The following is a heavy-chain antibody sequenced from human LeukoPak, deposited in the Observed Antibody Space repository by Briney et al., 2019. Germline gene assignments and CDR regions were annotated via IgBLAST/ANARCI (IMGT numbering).Heavy chain of an antibody. D-gene: IGHD4-11*01. Sequence: SETLSLTCTVSGGSISSGGYYWSWIRQPPGKGLEWIGYIYHSGSTYYNPSLKSRVTISVDRSKNQFSLKLSSVTAADTAVYYCAREGGDSNYGVYYYYMDVWGKGTTVTVSS. V-gene: IGHV4-30-2*01. J-gene: IGHJ6*03. CDR1: GGSISSGGYY. CDR2: IYHSGST. CDR3: AREGGDSNYGVYYYYMDV.